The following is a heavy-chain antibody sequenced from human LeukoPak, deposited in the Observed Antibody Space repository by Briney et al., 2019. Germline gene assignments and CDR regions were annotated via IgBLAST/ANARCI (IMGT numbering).Heavy chain of an antibody. D-gene: IGHD2-2*01. V-gene: IGHV4-31*03. CDR1: GGSISSGVFS. CDR2: ISYTGNT. J-gene: IGHJ4*02. CDR3: ARSPGRSCNGTACYYY. Sequence: SETLSLTCTVSGGSISSGVFSWSWVRQHPGKGLAWIGYISYTGNTHYTPSLKSRLSISLDMSKNQMSLRLSSVTSADTAVYYCARSPGRSCNGTACYYYWGQGTLVTVSS.